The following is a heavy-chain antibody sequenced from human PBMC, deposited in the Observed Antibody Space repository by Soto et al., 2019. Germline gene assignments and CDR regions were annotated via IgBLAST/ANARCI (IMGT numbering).Heavy chain of an antibody. CDR2: IRGDGSQT. Sequence: EVQLVESGGGLVQPGGSLTLSCAASGFTLRNYWMSWVRQAPGKGLEWLGNIRGDGSQTHYVDSVKGRFTISRDKAENSIYLQMNNLRAEDTAMYYCARDPVTADWGQGTLVTVSS. CDR3: ARDPVTAD. CDR1: GFTLRNYW. J-gene: IGHJ4*02. V-gene: IGHV3-7*03.